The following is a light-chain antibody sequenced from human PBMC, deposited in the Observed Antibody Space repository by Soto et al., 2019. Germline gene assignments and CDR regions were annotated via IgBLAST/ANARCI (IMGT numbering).Light chain of an antibody. CDR3: QQFSSYPLT. Sequence: DIMLTQSPGTLSLSPGERATLSCRASQSVSSSYLAWYQQKPGQAPRLLIYDAYSRATGITDRFSGGGSGTDFTLTISRLEPEDFAVYYCQQFSSYPLTFGGGTKVDIK. CDR2: DAY. J-gene: IGKJ4*01. V-gene: IGKV3-20*01. CDR1: QSVSSSY.